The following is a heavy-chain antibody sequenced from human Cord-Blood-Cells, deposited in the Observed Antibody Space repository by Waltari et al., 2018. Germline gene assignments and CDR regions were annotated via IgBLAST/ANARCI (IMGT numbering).Heavy chain of an antibody. D-gene: IGHD2-2*01. V-gene: IGHV4-31*03. CDR2: IYYSGST. CDR3: ARIYCSSTSCLDAFDI. J-gene: IGHJ3*02. CDR1: GCSIRSGGYY. Sequence: QVQLQESGPGLVTPSQTLSLNFTVSGCSIRSGGYYRSCIRQHPGKGLEWIGYIYYSGSTYYNPSLKSRVTISVDTSKNQFSLKLSSVTAADTAVYYCARIYCSSTSCLDAFDIWGQGTMVTVSS.